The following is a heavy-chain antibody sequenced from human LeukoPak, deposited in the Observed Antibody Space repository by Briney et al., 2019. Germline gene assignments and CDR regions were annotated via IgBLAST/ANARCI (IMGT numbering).Heavy chain of an antibody. D-gene: IGHD3-10*01. CDR1: GFTFSSNA. V-gene: IGHV3-23*01. CDR3: AKETGIILVRGAVDY. J-gene: IGHJ4*02. Sequence: GGSLRLSCAASGFTFSSNAMSWVRQAPGKGLEWVSVTSGSGGNPYYADSVKGRFTISRDNSKNTLYLHMNSLRAEDTALYYCAKETGIILVRGAVDYWGQGTLVTVSS. CDR2: TSGSGGNP.